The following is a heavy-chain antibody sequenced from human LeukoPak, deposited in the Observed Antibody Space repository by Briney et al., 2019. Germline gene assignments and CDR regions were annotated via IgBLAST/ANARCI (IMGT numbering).Heavy chain of an antibody. Sequence: GASVKVSCKASGGTFSSYAISWVRQAPGQGLEWMGGIIPIFGTANYAQKFQGRVTITADESTSTAYMELSSLRSEDTAVYYCARGGLLWFGESAFDYWGQGTLVTVSS. V-gene: IGHV1-69*13. CDR1: GGTFSSYA. CDR3: ARGGLLWFGESAFDY. CDR2: IIPIFGTA. J-gene: IGHJ4*02. D-gene: IGHD3-10*01.